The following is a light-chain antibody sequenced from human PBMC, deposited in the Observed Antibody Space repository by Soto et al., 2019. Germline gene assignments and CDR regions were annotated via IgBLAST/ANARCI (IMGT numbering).Light chain of an antibody. CDR1: SSDVDGYNR. J-gene: IGLJ1*01. CDR3: CSYEGSHTWV. V-gene: IGLV2-18*02. Sequence: QSVLTQPRSVSGSPGQSVTISCTGISSDVDGYNRVSWYQQPPGTAPKLMIYEVSNRPSGVPDRFSGSRSVNTASLTISGLQAEDEADYYCCSYEGSHTWVFVTGTKLTVL. CDR2: EVS.